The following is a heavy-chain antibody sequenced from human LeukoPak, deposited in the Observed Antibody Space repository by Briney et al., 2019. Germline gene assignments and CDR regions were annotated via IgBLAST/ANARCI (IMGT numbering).Heavy chain of an antibody. D-gene: IGHD3-10*01. Sequence: GGSLRLSCAASGFTFSSYSMNWVRQAPGKGLEWVSYISSSSSTIYYADSVKGRFTISRDNAKNSLYLQMNSLRAEDTAVYYCARSGIKMVRGLIIKSPYHMDVWGKGTTVTVSS. CDR1: GFTFSSYS. J-gene: IGHJ6*03. V-gene: IGHV3-48*01. CDR3: ARSGIKMVRGLIIKSPYHMDV. CDR2: ISSSSSTI.